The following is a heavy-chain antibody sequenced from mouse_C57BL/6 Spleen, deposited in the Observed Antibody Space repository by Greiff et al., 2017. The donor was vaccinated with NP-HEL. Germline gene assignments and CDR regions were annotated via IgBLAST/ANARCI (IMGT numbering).Heavy chain of an antibody. CDR2: IHPNSGST. J-gene: IGHJ2*01. Sequence: VQLQQPGAELVKPGASVKLSCKASGYTFTSYWMHWVKQRPGQGLEWIGMIHPNSGSTNYNEKFKSKATLTVDKSSSTAYMQLSSLTSEDSAVYYCARWDSSGLYYFDYWGQGTTLTVSS. CDR1: GYTFTSYW. CDR3: ARWDSSGLYYFDY. V-gene: IGHV1-64*01. D-gene: IGHD3-2*02.